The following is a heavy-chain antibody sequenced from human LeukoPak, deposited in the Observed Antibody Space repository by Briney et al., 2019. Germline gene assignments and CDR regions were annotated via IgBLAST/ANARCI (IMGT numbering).Heavy chain of an antibody. J-gene: IGHJ3*02. V-gene: IGHV5-51*01. Sequence: GESLKISCKGSGYSFTSYWIGWVRQMPGKGLEWMGIIYPGDSDTRYSPSFQGHVTISADKSNSTAYLQWSSLKASDTAMYYCARHLLEMTSPPRSDAFDIWGQGTMVTVSS. D-gene: IGHD5-24*01. CDR2: IYPGDSDT. CDR1: GYSFTSYW. CDR3: ARHLLEMTSPPRSDAFDI.